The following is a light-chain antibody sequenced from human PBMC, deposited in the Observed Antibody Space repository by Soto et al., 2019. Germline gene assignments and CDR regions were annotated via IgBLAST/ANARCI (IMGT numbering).Light chain of an antibody. CDR3: QQSSNWPPIN. CDR2: DAS. J-gene: IGKJ5*01. CDR1: QIVSSSY. Sequence: EIVLTQAPGTLSLSPGEIATLSCSASQIVSSSYLARYQQKPGQAPRLLIYDASNRAAGVPVRFSGSGSGTDFTLTISSVEPDDFAVYYCQQSSNWPPINFGQGTRLEIK. V-gene: IGKV3D-20*02.